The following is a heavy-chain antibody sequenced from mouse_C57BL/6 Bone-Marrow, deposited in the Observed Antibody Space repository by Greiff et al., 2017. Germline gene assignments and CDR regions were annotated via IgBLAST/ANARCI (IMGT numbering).Heavy chain of an antibody. J-gene: IGHJ1*03. Sequence: QVQLKESGAELVKPGASVKLSCKASGYTFTEYTIHWVKQRSGQGLEWIGWFYPGSGSIKYNEKFKDKATLTADKSSSTVYMELSRLTSEDSAVYFCARHGGYRNYGEYWYFDFWGTGTTVTVSS. D-gene: IGHD2-5*01. CDR3: ARHGGYRNYGEYWYFDF. CDR1: GYTFTEYT. CDR2: FYPGSGSI. V-gene: IGHV1-62-2*01.